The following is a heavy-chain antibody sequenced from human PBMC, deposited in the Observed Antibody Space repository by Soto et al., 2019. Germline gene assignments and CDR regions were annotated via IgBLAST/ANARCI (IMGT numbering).Heavy chain of an antibody. V-gene: IGHV4-4*08. CDR3: AREVVGNTWPGIFDS. CDR2: DYTSGST. Sequence: WTWIRQTPRKELQWIGYDYTSGSTKYNSSLKSRVTISLDASNSQFSLTMSSVTAADTGVYYCAREVVGNTWPGIFDSWGRGTLVVVSS. J-gene: IGHJ4*02.